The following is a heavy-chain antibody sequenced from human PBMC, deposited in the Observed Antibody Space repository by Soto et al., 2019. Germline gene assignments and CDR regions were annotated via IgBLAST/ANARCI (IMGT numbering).Heavy chain of an antibody. J-gene: IGHJ5*02. CDR3: VRGGSNYAS. CDR2: IKPDESEK. Sequence: EVQLVESGGGLVQPGGSLRLSCTASGFTFSDSWMTWVRQAPGKGLEWVARIKPDESEKKYADSVKGRFSISRDNANNSMYLQMDSLRGEDTAVYYCVRGGSNYASWGQGTLVTDSS. V-gene: IGHV3-7*01. D-gene: IGHD4-4*01. CDR1: GFTFSDSW.